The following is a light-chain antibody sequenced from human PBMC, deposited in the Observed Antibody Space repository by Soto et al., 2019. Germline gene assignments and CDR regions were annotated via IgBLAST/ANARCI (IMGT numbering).Light chain of an antibody. V-gene: IGKV1-39*01. Sequence: DIQMTQSPSSLSASVGDRVTISCRASQSISSYLNWYQQNPGKAPNLLIYAASTLQSGVPSRFSGSGSGTDFTLTISSLQPEDFATYYCQQSYTIHRTFGQGTKVEIK. CDR1: QSISSY. J-gene: IGKJ1*01. CDR3: QQSYTIHRT. CDR2: AAS.